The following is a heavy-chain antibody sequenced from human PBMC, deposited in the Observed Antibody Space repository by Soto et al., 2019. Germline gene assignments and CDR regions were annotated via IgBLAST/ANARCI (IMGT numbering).Heavy chain of an antibody. D-gene: IGHD2-8*02. CDR3: ASIVGHCTGATCQSSRSDALDI. Sequence: QVQLQESGPGLVKPSETVSLTCTVSGDFISSGAYYWNWIRQRPGRGLEWIGSIYYTGSTLYNPSLQSRVSISLHTSRSQSSLTLSSVSAADTALYFCASIVGHCTGATCQSSRSDALDIWGQGTMVTVAS. CDR2: IYYTGST. J-gene: IGHJ3*02. CDR1: GDFISSGAYY. V-gene: IGHV4-30-4*08.